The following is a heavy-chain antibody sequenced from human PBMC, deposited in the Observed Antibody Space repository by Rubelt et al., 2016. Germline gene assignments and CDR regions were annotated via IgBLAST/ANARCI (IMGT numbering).Heavy chain of an antibody. CDR2: IRFDGSNK. V-gene: IGHV3-30*02. J-gene: IGHJ4*02. Sequence: QVQLVESGGGVVQPGGSLRLSCAASGFTFSFHGMHWVRQAPGKGLEWVAFIRFDGSNKYYADSVKGRFTIYRDNSKNTLYLQMNSLRAEDTALYYCAKDRDSSGYYDNPDVSDLWGQGTLVTVSS. D-gene: IGHD3-22*01. CDR3: AKDRDSSGYYDNPDVSDL. CDR1: GFTFSFHG.